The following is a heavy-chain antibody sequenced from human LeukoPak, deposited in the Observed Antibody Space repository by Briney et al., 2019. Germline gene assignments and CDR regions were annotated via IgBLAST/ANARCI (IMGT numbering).Heavy chain of an antibody. CDR2: ISYDGSNK. D-gene: IGHD3-3*01. Sequence: PGGSLRLSCAASGFTFSSYAMHWVRQAPGKGLEWVAVISYDGSNKYYADSVKGRFTISRDNSKNTLYLQMNSLRAEDTAVYYCARGINDFLPVYDYWGQEPLVTVPS. V-gene: IGHV3-30-3*01. J-gene: IGHJ4*02. CDR1: GFTFSSYA. CDR3: ARGINDFLPVYDY.